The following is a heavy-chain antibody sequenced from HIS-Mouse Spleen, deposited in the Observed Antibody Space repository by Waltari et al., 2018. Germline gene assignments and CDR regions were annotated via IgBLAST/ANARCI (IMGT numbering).Heavy chain of an antibody. CDR3: AREGSFYYFDY. CDR2: RSYDGSNK. Sequence: QVQLVDSGGGVVQPGRSLGLCCAASGLTFSSYAMHWVRQAPGKGLEWVAVRSYDGSNKYYADSVKGRFTISRDNSKNTLYLQMNSLRAEDTAVYYCAREGSFYYFDYWGQGTLVTVSS. CDR1: GLTFSSYA. D-gene: IGHD6-13*01. J-gene: IGHJ4*02. V-gene: IGHV3-30-3*01.